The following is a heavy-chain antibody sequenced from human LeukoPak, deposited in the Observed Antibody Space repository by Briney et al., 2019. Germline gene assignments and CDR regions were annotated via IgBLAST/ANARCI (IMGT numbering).Heavy chain of an antibody. CDR2: INWNGGST. J-gene: IGHJ3*02. CDR1: GFTFDDYG. Sequence: PGGSLRLSCAAYGFTFDDYGMRWVPQAPGNELEWVSGINWNGGSTGYADSVKGRFTISRDNAKNSLYLQMNSLRAEDTALYYCAREGSRRLRAFDIWGQGTMVTVSS. V-gene: IGHV3-20*04. CDR3: AREGSRRLRAFDI.